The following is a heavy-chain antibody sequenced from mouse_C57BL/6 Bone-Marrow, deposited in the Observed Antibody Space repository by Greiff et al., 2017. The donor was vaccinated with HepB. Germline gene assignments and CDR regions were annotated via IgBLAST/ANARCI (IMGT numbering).Heavy chain of an antibody. D-gene: IGHD1-1*01. J-gene: IGHJ3*01. CDR2: INPYNGGT. CDR1: GYTFTDYY. V-gene: IGHV1-19*01. CDR3: ATLNYGSSLFAY. Sequence: EVQLQQSGPVLVKPGASVKMSCKASGYTFTDYYMNWVKQSHGKSLEWIGVINPYNGGTSYNQKFKGKATLTVDKSSSTAYMDRISLSSEDSAVYYCATLNYGSSLFAYWGQGTLVTVSA.